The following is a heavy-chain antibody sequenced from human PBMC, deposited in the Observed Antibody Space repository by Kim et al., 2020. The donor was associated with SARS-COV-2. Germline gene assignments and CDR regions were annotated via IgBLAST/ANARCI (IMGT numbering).Heavy chain of an antibody. Sequence: GGSLRLSCAASGFTFTTYNMNWFRQAPGKGLEWISYISVTDAIYYADSVKGRLTISRDYAKNSLDLQMNSLRDEDTAVYYCARDWNWGIDVWGQGTLVTVSS. CDR2: ISVTDAI. D-gene: IGHD7-27*01. V-gene: IGHV3-48*02. CDR3: ARDWNWGIDV. CDR1: GFTFTTYN. J-gene: IGHJ4*02.